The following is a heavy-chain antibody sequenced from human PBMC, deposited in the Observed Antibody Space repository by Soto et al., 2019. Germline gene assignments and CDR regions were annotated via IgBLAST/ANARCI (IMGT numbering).Heavy chain of an antibody. CDR3: ALYGDFHTPFDY. Sequence: GGSLRLSCAASGFTFSSYEMNWVRQAPGKGLEWVSYISSSGSTIYYADSVKGRFTISRDNAKNSLYLQMNSLRAEDTAVYYCALYGDFHTPFDYWGQGTLVTVSS. CDR1: GFTFSSYE. D-gene: IGHD4-17*01. J-gene: IGHJ4*02. V-gene: IGHV3-48*03. CDR2: ISSSGSTI.